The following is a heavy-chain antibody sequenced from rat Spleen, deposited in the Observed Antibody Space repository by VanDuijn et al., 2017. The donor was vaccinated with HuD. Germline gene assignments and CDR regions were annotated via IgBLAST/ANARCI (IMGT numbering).Heavy chain of an antibody. CDR3: ARGSVFFDY. J-gene: IGHJ2*01. V-gene: IGHV2-47*01. CDR2: IWNHGGT. Sequence: QVQLKESGPGLVQPSQTLSLTCTVSGLSLTSNSVSWIRQPPGKGLEWIGVIWNHGGTDYNSAIKSRLSITRDTSKSQVFLKMNSMQTEDKAMYFGARGSVFFDYWGQGVMVTVSS. CDR1: GLSLTSNS.